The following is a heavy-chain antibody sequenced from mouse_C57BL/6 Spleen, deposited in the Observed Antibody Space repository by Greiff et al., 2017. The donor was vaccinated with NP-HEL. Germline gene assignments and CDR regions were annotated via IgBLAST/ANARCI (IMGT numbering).Heavy chain of an antibody. CDR2: IYPSDSET. J-gene: IGHJ1*03. CDR1: GYTFTSYW. Sequence: VQLQQSGAELVRPGSSVKLSCKASGYTFTSYWMDWVKQRPGQGLEWIGNIYPSDSETHYNQKFKDKATLTVDKSSSTAYMQLSSLTSEDSAVYYCAREVGYGNGYFDVWGTGTTVTVSS. CDR3: AREVGYGNGYFDV. V-gene: IGHV1-61*01. D-gene: IGHD2-10*02.